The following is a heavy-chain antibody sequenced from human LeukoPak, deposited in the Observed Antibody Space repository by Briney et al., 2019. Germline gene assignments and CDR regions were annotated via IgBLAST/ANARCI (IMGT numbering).Heavy chain of an antibody. CDR2: IYTSGST. D-gene: IGHD6-13*01. V-gene: IGHV4-61*02. CDR3: AREEEGSSWFTYYFDY. Sequence: SETPSLTCTVSGGSISSGSYYWSWIRQPAGKGLEWIGRIYTSGSTNYNPSLESRVTISVDTSKNQFSLKLSSVTAADTAVYYCAREEEGSSWFTYYFDYWGQGTLVTVSS. CDR1: GGSISSGSYY. J-gene: IGHJ4*02.